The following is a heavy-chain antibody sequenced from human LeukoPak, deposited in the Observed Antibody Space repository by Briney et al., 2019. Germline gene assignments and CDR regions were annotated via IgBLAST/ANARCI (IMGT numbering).Heavy chain of an antibody. V-gene: IGHV4-59*01. J-gene: IGHJ4*02. Sequence: KSSETLSLTCAVYGGSFSGYYWSWIRQPPGKGLEWIAFIYYSGTTNYNPSLKSRVTISLDTSKNQFSLKLISVTAADTAVYYCARGGWGSFDYWGQGTLVTVSS. CDR2: IYYSGTT. D-gene: IGHD1-26*01. CDR1: GGSFSGYY. CDR3: ARGGWGSFDY.